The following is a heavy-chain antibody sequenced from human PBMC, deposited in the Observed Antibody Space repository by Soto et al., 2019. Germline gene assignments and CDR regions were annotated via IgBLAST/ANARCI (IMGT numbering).Heavy chain of an antibody. CDR1: GGSISSGGYY. CDR3: ARTPILGYCSGGSCYSSDY. CDR2: IYYSGST. J-gene: IGHJ4*02. Sequence: QVQLQESGPGLVKPSQTLSLTCTVSGGSISSGGYYWSWIRQHPGKGLEWIGYIYYSGSTYYNPSRKRRVTISVDTSKNQFSQKLSTVTAADTAVYYCARTPILGYCSGGSCYSSDYWGQGTLVTVSS. V-gene: IGHV4-31*03. D-gene: IGHD2-15*01.